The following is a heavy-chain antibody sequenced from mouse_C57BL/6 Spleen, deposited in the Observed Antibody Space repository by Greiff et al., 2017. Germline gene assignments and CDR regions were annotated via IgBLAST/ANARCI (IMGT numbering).Heavy chain of an antibody. CDR2: ISYDGSN. V-gene: IGHV3-6*01. Sequence: EVQLVESGPGLVKPSQSLSLTCSVTGYSITSGYYWNWIRQFPGNKLEWMGYISYDGSNNYNPSLKNRISITRDTSKNQFCLKLNSVTTEDTATYYCARGYDYDGAMDYWGQGTSVTVSS. D-gene: IGHD2-4*01. CDR1: GYSITSGYY. CDR3: ARGYDYDGAMDY. J-gene: IGHJ4*01.